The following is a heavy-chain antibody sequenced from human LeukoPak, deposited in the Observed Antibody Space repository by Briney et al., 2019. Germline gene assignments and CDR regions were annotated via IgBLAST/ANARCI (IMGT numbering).Heavy chain of an antibody. CDR3: ATPDWALRAHPDYFDN. CDR2: IIPVLGIA. J-gene: IGHJ4*02. V-gene: IGHV1-69*04. Sequence: ASVKVSCKASGGTFSSYAISWVRQAPGQGLEWMGRIIPVLGIANYAQKFQGRVTITADKSTSTAYMELSSLRSEDTAVYYCATPDWALRAHPDYFDNWGQGTLVTASS. CDR1: GGTFSSYA. D-gene: IGHD3-9*01.